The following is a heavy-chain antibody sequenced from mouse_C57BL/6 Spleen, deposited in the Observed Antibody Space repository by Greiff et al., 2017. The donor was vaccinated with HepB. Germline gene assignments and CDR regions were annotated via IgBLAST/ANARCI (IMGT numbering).Heavy chain of an antibody. D-gene: IGHD2-4*01. CDR2: IYPRSGNT. CDR3: AREGAYDYEDYFDY. CDR1: GYTFTSYG. Sequence: QVQLQQSGAELARPGASVKLSCKASGYTFTSYGISWVKQRTGQGLEWIGEIYPRSGNTYYNEKFKGKATLTADKSSSTAYMELRSLTSEDSAVYFCAREGAYDYEDYFDYWGQGTTLTVSS. J-gene: IGHJ2*01. V-gene: IGHV1-81*01.